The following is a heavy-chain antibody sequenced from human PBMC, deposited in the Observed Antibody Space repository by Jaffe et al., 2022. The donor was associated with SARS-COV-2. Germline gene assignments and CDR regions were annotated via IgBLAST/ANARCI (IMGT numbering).Heavy chain of an antibody. D-gene: IGHD3-10*01. CDR2: IRGKTYGGTT. CDR1: GFTFGDYA. Sequence: EVQLVESGGGLVQPGRSLRLSCTASGFTFGDYAMSWFRQAPGKGLEWVGLIRGKTYGGTTQYAASVKGRFTISRDDSKSIAYLQMNSLKTEDTAVYYCSRGPYYYGAFDIWGQGAMVTVSS. V-gene: IGHV3-49*03. CDR3: SRGPYYYGAFDI. J-gene: IGHJ3*02.